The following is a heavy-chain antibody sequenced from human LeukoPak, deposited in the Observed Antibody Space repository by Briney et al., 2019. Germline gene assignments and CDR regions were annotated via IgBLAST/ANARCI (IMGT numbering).Heavy chain of an antibody. V-gene: IGHV4-59*01. D-gene: IGHD3-10*01. J-gene: IGHJ5*02. CDR3: ARSPLTGGSGTYWWFDP. CDR2: IYNSGST. CDR1: GGSIPNYY. Sequence: SETLSLTCTVSGGSIPNYYWSWIRQSPGKGLEWIGYIYNSGSTTYNPSLKSRVTISVDTSKNQLSLELTSVTAADTAVYYCARSPLTGGSGTYWWFDPWGQGILVTVSS.